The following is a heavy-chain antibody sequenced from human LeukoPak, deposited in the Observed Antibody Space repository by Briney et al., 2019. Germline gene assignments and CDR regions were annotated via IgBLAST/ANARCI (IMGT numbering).Heavy chain of an antibody. CDR1: VYTFTNYD. Sequence: ASVTVSCKASVYTFTNYDINWVRQATGQGLEWMGWMNPNTGNTGYAQRFQGRITMTRDTSTSTAYMELSSLRSDDTAVYFCARMTYDGSGPNPNWFDPWGQGTLVTVSS. CDR2: MNPNTGNT. V-gene: IGHV1-8*01. CDR3: ARMTYDGSGPNPNWFDP. J-gene: IGHJ5*02. D-gene: IGHD3-22*01.